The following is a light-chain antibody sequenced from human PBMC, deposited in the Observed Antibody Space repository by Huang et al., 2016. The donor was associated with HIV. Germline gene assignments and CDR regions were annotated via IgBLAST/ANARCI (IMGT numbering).Light chain of an antibody. V-gene: IGKV3-11*01. CDR3: QQRSSWPLT. Sequence: EIVLTQSPATLSLSPGERATLSCRASQSVNTFLAWHQQKPDQPPRLLIYDASNRATGIPARFSGSGSGTDFTLTISSLEPEDFAVYYCQQRSSWPLTFGGGTKVEIK. J-gene: IGKJ4*01. CDR1: QSVNTF. CDR2: DAS.